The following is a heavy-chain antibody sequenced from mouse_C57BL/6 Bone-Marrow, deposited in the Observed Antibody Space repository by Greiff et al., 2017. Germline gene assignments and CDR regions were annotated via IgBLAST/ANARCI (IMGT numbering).Heavy chain of an antibody. CDR3: TREEGPDYWYFDV. CDR1: GFTFSSYA. CDR2: ISSGGDYI. V-gene: IGHV5-9-1*02. J-gene: IGHJ1*03. Sequence: EVMLVESGEGLVKPGGSLKLSCAASGFTFSSYAMSWVRQTPEKRLEWVAYISSGGDYIYYADTVKGRFTISRDNARNTLYLQMSRLKAEDTAMYDCTREEGPDYWYFDVWGTGTTVTVSS.